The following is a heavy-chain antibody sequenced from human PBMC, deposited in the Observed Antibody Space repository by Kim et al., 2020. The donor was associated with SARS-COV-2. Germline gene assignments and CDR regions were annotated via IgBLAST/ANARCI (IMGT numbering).Heavy chain of an antibody. D-gene: IGHD6-13*01. Sequence: GGSLRLSCVASGFTFSTYAMSWVRQAPRRGLEWVSTITGNGAATYYADSVRGRFTISRDNSKNTLSLQMNSLRAEDTALYYCAKTGQLDYWGQGTLVTVS. CDR1: GFTFSTYA. CDR3: AKTGQLDY. CDR2: ITGNGAAT. J-gene: IGHJ4*02. V-gene: IGHV3-23*01.